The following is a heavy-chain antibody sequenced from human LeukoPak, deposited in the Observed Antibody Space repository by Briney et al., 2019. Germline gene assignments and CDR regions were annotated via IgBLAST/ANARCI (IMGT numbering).Heavy chain of an antibody. Sequence: GGSLRLSCAASGFTVSSNYMSWVRQAPGKGLEWVSVTYSGGSTFYADSVQGRFTIPRDNSKNTLYLQMNSLRAEDTAVYYCARDTVVVAAHDLYYFDYWGQGTLVTVSS. D-gene: IGHD2-15*01. J-gene: IGHJ4*02. CDR2: TYSGGST. CDR1: GFTVSSNY. V-gene: IGHV3-53*01. CDR3: ARDTVVVAAHDLYYFDY.